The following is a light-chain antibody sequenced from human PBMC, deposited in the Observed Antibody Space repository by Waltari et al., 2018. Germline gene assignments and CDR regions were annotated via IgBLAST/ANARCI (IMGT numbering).Light chain of an antibody. Sequence: ELVLTQSPGTLSLSQGERATLSCRASQSVSKYLAGYQQRPGQAPRLLIYAASTRATGIPDRFSCRGFGTDFSLTISRLEPEDFAVYYCQNHERLPAKFGQGTKVEIK. CDR3: QNHERLPAK. V-gene: IGKV3-20*01. CDR1: QSVSKY. J-gene: IGKJ1*01. CDR2: AAS.